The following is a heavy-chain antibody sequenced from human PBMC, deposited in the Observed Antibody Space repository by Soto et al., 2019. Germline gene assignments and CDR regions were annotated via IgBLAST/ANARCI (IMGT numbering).Heavy chain of an antibody. D-gene: IGHD2-15*01. CDR1: GFTFSSYG. CDR3: VFIYCSGGSCYSRY. CDR2: IWYDGSNK. J-gene: IGHJ1*01. V-gene: IGHV3-33*01. Sequence: GGSLRLSCAASGFTFSSYGMHWVRQAPGKGLEWVAVIWYDGSNKYYADSVKGRFTISRDNSKNTLYLQMNSLRAEDTAVYYCVFIYCSGGSCYSRYWGQGTLVTVSS.